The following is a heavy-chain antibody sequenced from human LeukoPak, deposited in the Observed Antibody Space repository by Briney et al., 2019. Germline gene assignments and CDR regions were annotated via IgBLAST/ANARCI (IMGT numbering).Heavy chain of an antibody. CDR1: EYTFTSYY. CDR3: ARGAPSADYYDSSGYQY. D-gene: IGHD3-22*01. Sequence: ASVKVSCKASEYTFTSYYMHWVRQAPGQGLEWMGIINPSGGSTSYAQKFQGRVTMTRDTSTSTVYMALSSLRSEDTAVYYCARGAPSADYYDSSGYQYWSQGTLVTVSS. J-gene: IGHJ4*02. V-gene: IGHV1-46*01. CDR2: INPSGGST.